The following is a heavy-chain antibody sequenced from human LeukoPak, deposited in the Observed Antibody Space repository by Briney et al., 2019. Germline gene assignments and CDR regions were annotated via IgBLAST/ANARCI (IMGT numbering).Heavy chain of an antibody. CDR2: MNPNSGNT. CDR1: GYTFTSYD. D-gene: IGHD6-19*01. J-gene: IGHJ4*02. CDR3: ARGIFRVAGTGVHY. V-gene: IGHV1-8*01. Sequence: ASVKVSCKASGYTFTSYDINWVRQATGQGLEWMGWMNPNSGNTGYAQKFQGRATMTRNTSISTAYMELSSLRSEDTAVYYCARGIFRVAGTGVHYWGQGILVTVSS.